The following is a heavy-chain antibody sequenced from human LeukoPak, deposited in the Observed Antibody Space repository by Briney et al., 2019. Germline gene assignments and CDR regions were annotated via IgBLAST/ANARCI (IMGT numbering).Heavy chain of an antibody. J-gene: IGHJ3*01. D-gene: IGHD2-15*01. V-gene: IGHV3-48*04. Sequence: GGSLRLSCAASGFTFNNYSLNWVRQVPGKGLEGGSYIGSSGLIIYYADSVKGRLTISRDNAKNSLFLQMSSLRAEDTAVYYCARGISAVVPRAFDLWGQGTMVTVSS. CDR3: ARGISAVVPRAFDL. CDR1: GFTFNNYS. CDR2: IGSSGLII.